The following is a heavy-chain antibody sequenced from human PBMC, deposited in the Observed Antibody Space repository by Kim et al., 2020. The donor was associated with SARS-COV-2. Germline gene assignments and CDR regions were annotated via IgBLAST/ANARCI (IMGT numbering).Heavy chain of an antibody. Sequence: YYNPSLKSRVTISVDTSKNQFSLKLSSVTAADTAVYYCARQGARDTPLTHWGQGTLVTVSS. CDR3: ARQGARDTPLTH. D-gene: IGHD2-15*01. V-gene: IGHV4-39*01. J-gene: IGHJ4*02.